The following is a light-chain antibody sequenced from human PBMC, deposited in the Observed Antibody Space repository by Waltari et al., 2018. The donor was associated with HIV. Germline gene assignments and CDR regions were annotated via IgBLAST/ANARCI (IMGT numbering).Light chain of an antibody. Sequence: DIVMTQSPDSLAVSLGERATINCKSSQSVLYSSNNKNYLAWYQQNPGQPPKLLIYGASIRESGVPDRFSGSGSGTDFTLTISSLQAEDVAVYYCQQYYTTPRTFGQGTKVEIK. V-gene: IGKV4-1*01. J-gene: IGKJ1*01. CDR1: QSVLYSSNNKNY. CDR2: GAS. CDR3: QQYYTTPRT.